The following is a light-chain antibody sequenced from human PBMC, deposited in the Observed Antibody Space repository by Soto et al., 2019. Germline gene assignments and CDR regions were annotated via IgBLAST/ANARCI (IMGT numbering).Light chain of an antibody. V-gene: IGKV1-5*01. CDR3: QQYNNYPMT. CDR1: ESIRTW. J-gene: IGKJ1*01. CDR2: DAS. Sequence: DIQMTQSPSTLSASIGDRVTITCRASESIRTWLAWYQHKPGKAPKFLIYDASSLESGVPSRFSGSGSGTEFTLTISNLQPDDFATYFCQQYNNYPMTFGQGTKVEIK.